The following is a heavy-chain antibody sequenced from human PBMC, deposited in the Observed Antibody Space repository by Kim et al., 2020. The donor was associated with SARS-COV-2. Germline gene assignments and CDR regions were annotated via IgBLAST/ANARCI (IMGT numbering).Heavy chain of an antibody. J-gene: IGHJ5*02. CDR3: ARGSSSWGGWFDP. CDR2: IYYSGST. Sequence: SETLSLTCTVSGGSISSGGYYWSWIRQHPGKGLEWIGYIYYSGSTYYNPSLKSRVTISVDTSKNQFSLKLSSVTAADTAVYYCARGSSSWGGWFDPWGQGTLVTVSS. V-gene: IGHV4-31*03. D-gene: IGHD6-13*01. CDR1: GGSISSGGYY.